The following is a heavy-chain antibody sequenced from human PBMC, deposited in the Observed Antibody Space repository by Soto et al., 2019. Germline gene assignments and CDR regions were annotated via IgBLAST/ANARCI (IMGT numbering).Heavy chain of an antibody. CDR2: ISSSSSYI. V-gene: IGHV3-21*01. Sequence: GGSLRLSCAASGFTFSSYSMNWVRQAPGKGLEWVSSISSSSSYIYYADSVKGRFTISRDNAKNSLYLQMNSLRAEDTAVYYCARDPMKPQIVVVPAAYFDYWGQGTLVTVSS. CDR3: ARDPMKPQIVVVPAAYFDY. CDR1: GFTFSSYS. D-gene: IGHD2-2*01. J-gene: IGHJ4*02.